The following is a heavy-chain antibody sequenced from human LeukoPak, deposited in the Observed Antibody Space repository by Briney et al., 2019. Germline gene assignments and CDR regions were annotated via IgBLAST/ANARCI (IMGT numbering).Heavy chain of an antibody. Sequence: PSETLSLTCTVSGGSISSYYWSWIRQPPGKGLEWIGYIYTSGSTNYNPSLKSRVTISVDTSTNQFSLKLSSVTAADTAVYYCARLYDFSSPNYYYYYMDVWGKGTTVAVSS. D-gene: IGHD3-3*01. V-gene: IGHV4-4*09. CDR1: GGSISSYY. CDR2: IYTSGST. J-gene: IGHJ6*03. CDR3: ARLYDFSSPNYYYYYMDV.